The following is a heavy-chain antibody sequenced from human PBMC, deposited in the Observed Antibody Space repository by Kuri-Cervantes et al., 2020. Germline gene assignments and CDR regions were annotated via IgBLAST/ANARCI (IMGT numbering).Heavy chain of an antibody. V-gene: IGHV4-61*08. D-gene: IGHD3-10*01. CDR2: VYYSGNT. CDR3: ARFPGAVRGIIIPYFDY. Sequence: SETLSPTCTVSGGSVNNDDHYWNWIRQAPGKGLEWIGYVYYSGNTNYNPSLESRVTISVDTSKNQLSLKLSSVTAADTAVYYCARFPGAVRGIIIPYFDYWGQGTLVTVSS. J-gene: IGHJ4*02. CDR1: GGSVNNDDHY.